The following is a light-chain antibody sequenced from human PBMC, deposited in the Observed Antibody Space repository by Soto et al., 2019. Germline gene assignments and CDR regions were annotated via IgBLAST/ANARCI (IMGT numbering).Light chain of an antibody. CDR2: SNN. V-gene: IGLV1-47*02. Sequence: QSVLTQPPSASGTPGQRVTISCSGSSSNIGSNYVYWYQQLPGTAPKLLIYSNNQRPSGVPDRFSGSKSGTSASLAISGLRSEDEADYYCAAWDVSLSGQVFGTGTKVTVL. J-gene: IGLJ1*01. CDR1: SSNIGSNY. CDR3: AAWDVSLSGQV.